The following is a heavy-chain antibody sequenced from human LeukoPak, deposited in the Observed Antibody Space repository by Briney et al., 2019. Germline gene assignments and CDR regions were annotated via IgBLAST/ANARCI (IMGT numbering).Heavy chain of an antibody. J-gene: IGHJ4*02. CDR1: GGSISSHY. CDR3: ARSSGWAFDY. CDR2: IYYSGST. Sequence: SETLSLTCTVSGGSISSHYWSWVRQPPGKGLEWIGYIYYSGSTNYNPSLKRRVTISVDTYKNKFSLKLSSVTAADTAVYYCARSSGWAFDYWGQGTLVTVSA. V-gene: IGHV4-59*11. D-gene: IGHD6-19*01.